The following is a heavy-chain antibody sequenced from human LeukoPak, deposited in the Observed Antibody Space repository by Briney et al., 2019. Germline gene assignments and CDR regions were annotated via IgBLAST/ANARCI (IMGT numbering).Heavy chain of an antibody. CDR1: GYTFTSSD. CDR3: ARDPSADAFDI. J-gene: IGHJ3*02. V-gene: IGHV1-2*02. Sequence: ASVKVSCKASGYTFTSSDINWMRQATGQGLEWMGWINPNSGGTKYEQKFQGRVTMTRDTSISTAYMELRRLRSDDTAVYYCARDPSADAFDIWGQGTMVTVSS. CDR2: INPNSGGT. D-gene: IGHD6-6*01.